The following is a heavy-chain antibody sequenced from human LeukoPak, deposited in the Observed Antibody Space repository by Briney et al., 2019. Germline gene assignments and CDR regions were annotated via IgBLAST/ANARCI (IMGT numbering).Heavy chain of an antibody. J-gene: IGHJ4*02. CDR3: ARGSAAPGLIEY. D-gene: IGHD6-13*01. V-gene: IGHV3-74*01. CDR1: GFTFSNYL. Sequence: GGPLRLSCPASGFTFSNYLIHWVRQAQGKGLVWVSRINSDGSTTNYADSVKGRFTISRDNAKSTVYLQVNSLRAEDTAVYYCARGSAAPGLIEYWGQGTLVTVSS. CDR2: INSDGSTT.